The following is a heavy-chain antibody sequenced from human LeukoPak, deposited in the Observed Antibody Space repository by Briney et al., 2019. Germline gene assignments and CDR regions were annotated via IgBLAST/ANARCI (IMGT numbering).Heavy chain of an antibody. Sequence: SLSLSCAASRFTVSSYSLNWVRQAPGKGKEWGTSISSSSTYISYAESVKGPFTISRDDAKNSLYLQMNSLRAEDTAVYYCARRRPGKISMIVVITPPAFDYWGQGTLVTVSS. CDR3: ARRRPGKISMIVVITPPAFDY. V-gene: IGHV3-21*01. CDR1: RFTVSSYS. CDR2: ISSSSTYI. D-gene: IGHD3-22*01. J-gene: IGHJ4*02.